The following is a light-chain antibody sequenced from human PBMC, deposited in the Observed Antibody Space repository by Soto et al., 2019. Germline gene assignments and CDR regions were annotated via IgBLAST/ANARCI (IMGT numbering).Light chain of an antibody. V-gene: IGLV3-21*02. J-gene: IGLJ2*01. CDR1: NIGSKS. CDR3: QVWDSSSDHVV. CDR2: DDS. Sequence: SSELTQPPSVSVAPGQTARITCGGNNIGSKSVHWYQQKPGQAPVLVVYDDSDRPSWIPERFSGSNSRNTATLTISRVEAGDEADYYCQVWDSSSDHVVFGGGTKLTVL.